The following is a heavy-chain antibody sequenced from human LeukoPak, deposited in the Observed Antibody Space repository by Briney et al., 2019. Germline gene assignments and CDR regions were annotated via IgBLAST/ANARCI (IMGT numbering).Heavy chain of an antibody. CDR3: ARRKFNGMDV. CDR2: IYYSGST. J-gene: IGHJ6*02. Sequence: SETLSLTCTVSGGSISSYYWSWIRQPPGKGLEWIGYIYYSGSTNYNPSLKSRVTISVDTSKNQFSLKLSSVTAADTAVYYCARRKFNGMDVWGQGTTVTVSS. CDR1: GGSISSYY. V-gene: IGHV4-59*08.